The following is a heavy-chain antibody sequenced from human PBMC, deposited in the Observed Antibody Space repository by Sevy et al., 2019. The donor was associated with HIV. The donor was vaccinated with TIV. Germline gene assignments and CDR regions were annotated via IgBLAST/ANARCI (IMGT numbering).Heavy chain of an antibody. Sequence: GGSLRLSCAGSEFSFKNVWKTWVRQTPGKGLEWVGHAKRKSDGGSIDYGSPVNGRFTISRDDSKDMLYLQMSSLKTEDTGVYYCATVLGAGAAGAFEIWGQGTMVTVSS. CDR1: EFSFKNVW. CDR3: ATVLGAGAAGAFEI. D-gene: IGHD1-26*01. V-gene: IGHV3-15*01. CDR2: AKRKSDGGSI. J-gene: IGHJ3*02.